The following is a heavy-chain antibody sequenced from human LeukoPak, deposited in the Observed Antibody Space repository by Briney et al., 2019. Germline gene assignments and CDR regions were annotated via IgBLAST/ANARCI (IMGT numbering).Heavy chain of an antibody. V-gene: IGHV3-23*01. CDR2: ISGSGGST. CDR1: GFTFSSYA. Sequence: GGSLRLSCEASGFTFSSYAMSWVRQAPGKGLEGVSAISGSGGSTYYADSVKGRFTISRDNSKNTLYLQMNSLRAEDTAVYYCAKGTTIFGVVTYDYWGQGTLVTVSS. CDR3: AKGTTIFGVVTYDY. D-gene: IGHD3-3*01. J-gene: IGHJ4*02.